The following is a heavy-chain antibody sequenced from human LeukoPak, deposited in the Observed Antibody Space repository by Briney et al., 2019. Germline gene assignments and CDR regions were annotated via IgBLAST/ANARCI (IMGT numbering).Heavy chain of an antibody. V-gene: IGHV4-34*01. J-gene: IGHJ4*02. CDR1: GGSFSGYY. D-gene: IGHD3-10*01. CDR2: INHSGST. Sequence: PSETLSLTCAVYGGSFSGYYWSWIRQPPGKGLEWIGEINHSGSTNYNPSLKSRVTISVDTSKNQFSLKLSSVTAADTAVYYCARGPVRVAVYWGQGTLVTASS. CDR3: ARGPVRVAVY.